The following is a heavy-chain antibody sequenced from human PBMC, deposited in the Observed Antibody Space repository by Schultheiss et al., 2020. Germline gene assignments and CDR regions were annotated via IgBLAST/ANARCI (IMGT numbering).Heavy chain of an antibody. Sequence: GGSLRLSCAASGFTVSSNYMSWVRQAPGKGLEWVSYISSSSSYTNYADSVKGRFTISGDNAKNSLYLQMNSLRAEDTAVYYCARGLVVAAPEYYYYYGMDVWGQGTTVTVSS. J-gene: IGHJ6*02. CDR1: GFTVSSNY. CDR3: ARGLVVAAPEYYYYYGMDV. CDR2: ISSSSSYT. D-gene: IGHD2-15*01. V-gene: IGHV3-11*06.